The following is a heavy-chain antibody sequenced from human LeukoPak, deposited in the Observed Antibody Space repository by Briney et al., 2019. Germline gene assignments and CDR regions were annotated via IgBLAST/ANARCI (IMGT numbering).Heavy chain of an antibody. J-gene: IGHJ4*02. Sequence: ASVKVSCKASGYTFTGYYMHWVRQAPGQGLEWMGWINPNSGGTNYAQKFQGRVTMTRDTSIGTAYMELSRLRSDDTAVYYCARWSDYYDFWSGYQYYFDYWGQGTLVTVSS. CDR3: ARWSDYYDFWSGYQYYFDY. CDR2: INPNSGGT. V-gene: IGHV1-2*02. D-gene: IGHD3-3*01. CDR1: GYTFTGYY.